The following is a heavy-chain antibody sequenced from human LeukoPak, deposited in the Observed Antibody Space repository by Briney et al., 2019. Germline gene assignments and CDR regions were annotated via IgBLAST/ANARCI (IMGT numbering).Heavy chain of an antibody. V-gene: IGHV1-2*02. CDR1: GYTFTGYY. D-gene: IGHD6-6*01. Sequence: GASVKVSCKASGYTFTGYYMHWVRQAPGQGLEWMGWINPNSGGTNYAQKFQGRVTMTRDTSISTAYMELSRLRSADTAVYYCARVPYSSSSYYFDYWGQGTLVTVSS. CDR3: ARVPYSSSSYYFDY. J-gene: IGHJ4*02. CDR2: INPNSGGT.